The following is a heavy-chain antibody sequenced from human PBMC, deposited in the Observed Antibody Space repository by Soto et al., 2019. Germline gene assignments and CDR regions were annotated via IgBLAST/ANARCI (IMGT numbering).Heavy chain of an antibody. Sequence: QVQLQESGPGLVKPSQTLSLTCTVSGGSISSGGYYWSWIRQHPGKGLEWIGYIYYRGNTYYNPSLKSRVTISEDTSTNQFSLKLSSVTAADTAVYYCARATYYYDSSGYSDRVLDYWGQGTLVNVSS. D-gene: IGHD3-22*01. V-gene: IGHV4-31*03. CDR3: ARATYYYDSSGYSDRVLDY. CDR2: IYYRGNT. CDR1: GGSISSGGYY. J-gene: IGHJ4*02.